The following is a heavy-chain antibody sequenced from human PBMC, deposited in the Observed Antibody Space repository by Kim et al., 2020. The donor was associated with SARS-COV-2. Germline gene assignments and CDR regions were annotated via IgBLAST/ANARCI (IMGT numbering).Heavy chain of an antibody. Sequence: VRGRFTVSRDNSKNTLYLQMNSLRAVDTAIYYCAKENTMTTWGRYYYGMDVWGQGTTVTVSS. CDR3: AKENTMTTWGRYYYGMDV. J-gene: IGHJ6*02. V-gene: IGHV3-23*01. D-gene: IGHD4-17*01.